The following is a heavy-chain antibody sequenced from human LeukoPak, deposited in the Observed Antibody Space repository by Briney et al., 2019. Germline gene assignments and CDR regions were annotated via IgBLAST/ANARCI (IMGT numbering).Heavy chain of an antibody. CDR3: AIGYGATIYYFDY. V-gene: IGHV1-69*10. Sequence: SVKVSYKASGGTFSSYTISWVRQAPGQGLEWMGGIIPILGIANYAQKFQGRVTITADKSTSTAYMELSSLRSEDTAVYYCAIGYGATIYYFDYWGQGTLVSVSS. J-gene: IGHJ4*02. CDR2: IIPILGIA. D-gene: IGHD4/OR15-4a*01. CDR1: GGTFSSYT.